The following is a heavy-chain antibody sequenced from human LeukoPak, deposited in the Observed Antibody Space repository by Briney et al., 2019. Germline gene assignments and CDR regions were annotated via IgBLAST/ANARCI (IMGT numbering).Heavy chain of an antibody. V-gene: IGHV1-69*05. CDR2: IIPIFGTA. CDR3: ASIAARPVEYFQH. Sequence: SVKVSCKASGGTFSSYAISWVRQAPGQGREWMGGIIPIFGTANYAQKFQGRVTITTDESTSTAYMELSSLRSEDTAVYYCASIAARPVEYFQHWGQGTLVTVSS. D-gene: IGHD6-6*01. J-gene: IGHJ1*01. CDR1: GGTFSSYA.